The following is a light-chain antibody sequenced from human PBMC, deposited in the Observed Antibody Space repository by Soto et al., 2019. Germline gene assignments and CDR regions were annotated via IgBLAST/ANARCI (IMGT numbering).Light chain of an antibody. V-gene: IGKV1-17*01. Sequence: DIQMTQSPSTLSASVGDRLSITCRASQSITNWLAWYQQKPGKAPKRLVYAASSLQSGVPSRFSGSGSGTEFTLTISSLQPEDFVTYYCLQHNTSPPTFGQGTKVDIK. J-gene: IGKJ1*01. CDR3: LQHNTSPPT. CDR2: AAS. CDR1: QSITNW.